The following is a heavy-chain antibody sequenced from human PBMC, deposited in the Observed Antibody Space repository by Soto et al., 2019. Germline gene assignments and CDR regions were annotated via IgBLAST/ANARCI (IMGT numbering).Heavy chain of an antibody. CDR2: IWYDGSNK. CDR3: ARDLVPAAINGPRFDY. D-gene: IGHD2-2*01. J-gene: IGHJ4*02. V-gene: IGHV3-33*01. CDR1: GFTFSSYG. Sequence: TGGSLRLSCAASGFTFSSYGMHWVRQAPGKGLEWVAVIWYDGSNKYYADSVKGRFTISRDNSKNTLYLQMNSLRAEDTAVYYCARDLVPAAINGPRFDYWGQGTLVTVSS.